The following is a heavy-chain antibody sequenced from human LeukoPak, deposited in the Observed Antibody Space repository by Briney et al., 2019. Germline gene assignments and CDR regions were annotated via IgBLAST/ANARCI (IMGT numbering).Heavy chain of an antibody. CDR1: GFTFSSYA. CDR2: ISYDGSNK. CDR3: AKSKRGYSGGWYEYYFDY. Sequence: HPGGSLRLSCAASGFTFSSYAMHWVRQAPGKGLEWVAVISYDGSNKYYADSVKGRFTISRDNSKNTLYLQMNSLRAEDTAVYYCAKSKRGYSGGWYEYYFDYWGQGTLVTVSS. V-gene: IGHV3-30-3*02. J-gene: IGHJ4*02. D-gene: IGHD6-19*01.